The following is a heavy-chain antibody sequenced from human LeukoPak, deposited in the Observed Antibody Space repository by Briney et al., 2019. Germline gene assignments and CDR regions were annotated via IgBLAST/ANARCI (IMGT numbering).Heavy chain of an antibody. CDR2: INHSGST. CDR3: ARGAHSLDP. CDR1: GGSFSGYY. Sequence: SETLSLTCAVYGGSFSGYYRSWIRQPPGKGLEWIGEINHSGSTNYNPSLKSRVTISVDTSKNQFSLKLSSVTAADTAVYYCARGAHSLDPWGQGTLVTVSS. V-gene: IGHV4-34*01. J-gene: IGHJ5*02.